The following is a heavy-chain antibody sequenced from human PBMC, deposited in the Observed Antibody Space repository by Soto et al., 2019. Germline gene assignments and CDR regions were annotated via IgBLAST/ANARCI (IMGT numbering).Heavy chain of an antibody. V-gene: IGHV3-66*01. CDR3: GRDQLYYNDISGRPLNAFDV. J-gene: IGHJ3*01. D-gene: IGHD3-22*01. CDR2: IYSGGAT. CDR1: GFTVSTRR. Sequence: PGGSLRLSCAASGFTVSTRRMSWVRQTPGEGLEWISVIYSGGATYYADSVKGRFTISRDNAKNSLYLQMNSLRAEDTAVYYCGRDQLYYNDISGRPLNAFDVWGQGTMVTVSS.